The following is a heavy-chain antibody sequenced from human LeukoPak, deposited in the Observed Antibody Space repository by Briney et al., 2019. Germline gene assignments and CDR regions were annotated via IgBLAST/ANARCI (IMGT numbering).Heavy chain of an antibody. J-gene: IGHJ4*02. CDR2: ISGSGGST. V-gene: IGHV3-23*01. Sequence: GGSLRLSCAASGFTFSSYAMSWVRQAPGKGLEWVSAISGSGGSTYYADSVKGRFTISRDNSKNTLHLQMNTLRAEDTAVYYRASRIATAGSVDYWGQGTLVTVSS. CDR3: ASRIATAGSVDY. CDR1: GFTFSSYA. D-gene: IGHD6-13*01.